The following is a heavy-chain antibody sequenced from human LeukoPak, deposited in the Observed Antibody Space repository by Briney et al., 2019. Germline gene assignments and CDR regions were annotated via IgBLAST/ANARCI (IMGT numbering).Heavy chain of an antibody. CDR1: GFTFSSYA. CDR2: ISGSGGST. V-gene: IGHV3-23*01. CDR3: AKDRDRGSRPGAQNAFDI. J-gene: IGHJ3*02. D-gene: IGHD3-10*01. Sequence: GGSLRLSCAASGFTFSSYAMSWVRQAPGKGLEWVSAISGSGGSTYYADSVKGRFTISRDNSKNTLYLQMNSLRAEDTAVYYCAKDRDRGSRPGAQNAFDIWGQGTMVTVSS.